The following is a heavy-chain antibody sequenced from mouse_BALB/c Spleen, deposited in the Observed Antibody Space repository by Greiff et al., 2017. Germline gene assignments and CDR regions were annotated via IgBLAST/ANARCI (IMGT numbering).Heavy chain of an antibody. J-gene: IGHJ3*01. Sequence: VKLVESGPGLVAPSQSLSITCTVSGFSLNSYGVHWVRQPPGKGLEWLGVIWAGGSTNYNSALMSRLSISKDNSKSQVFLKMNSLQTDDTAMYYFARGGGLLRPWFAYWGQGTLVTVSA. CDR2: IWAGGST. D-gene: IGHD2-3*01. CDR3: ARGGGLLRPWFAY. CDR1: GFSLNSYG. V-gene: IGHV2-9*02.